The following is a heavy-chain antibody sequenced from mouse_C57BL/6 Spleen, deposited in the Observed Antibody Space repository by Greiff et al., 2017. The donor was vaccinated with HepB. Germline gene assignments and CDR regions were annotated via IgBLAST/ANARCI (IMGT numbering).Heavy chain of an antibody. V-gene: IGHV1-69*01. CDR2: IDPSDSYT. Sequence: QVQLKQPGAELVMPGASVKLSCKASGYTFTSYWMHWVKQRPGQGLEWIGEIDPSDSYTNYNQKFKGKSTLTVDKSSSTAYMQLSSLTSEDSAVYYCARGDTTVVAPDYWGQGTTLTVSS. CDR1: GYTFTSYW. J-gene: IGHJ2*01. CDR3: ARGDTTVVAPDY. D-gene: IGHD1-1*01.